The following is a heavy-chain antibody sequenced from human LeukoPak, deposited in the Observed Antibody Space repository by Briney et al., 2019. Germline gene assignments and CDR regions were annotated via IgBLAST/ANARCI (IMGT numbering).Heavy chain of an antibody. CDR3: ARDPNYDSSGYSMDFDY. J-gene: IGHJ4*02. V-gene: IGHV1-46*01. D-gene: IGHD3-22*01. CDR1: GYTFTSYY. CDR2: INPSGGST. Sequence: ASVKVSCEASGYTFTSYYMHWVRQAPGQGLEWMGIINPSGGSTSYAQKFQGRVTMTRDTSTSTVYMELSSPRSEDTAVYYCARDPNYDSSGYSMDFDYWGQGTLVTVSS.